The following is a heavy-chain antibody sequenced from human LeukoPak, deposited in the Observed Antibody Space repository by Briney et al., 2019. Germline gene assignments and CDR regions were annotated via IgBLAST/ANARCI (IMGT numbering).Heavy chain of an antibody. CDR2: ISYDGSNK. Sequence: PGRSLRLSCAASRFTFSNYAMHWVRQAPGKGLEWVAVISYDGSNKYYADSAKGRFTISRDNSKNTLYLQMNSLRAEDTAVCYCAKDFGPLSSGYYSDYFDYWGQGTLVTVSS. CDR1: RFTFSNYA. J-gene: IGHJ4*02. V-gene: IGHV3-30*04. CDR3: AKDFGPLSSGYYSDYFDY. D-gene: IGHD3-22*01.